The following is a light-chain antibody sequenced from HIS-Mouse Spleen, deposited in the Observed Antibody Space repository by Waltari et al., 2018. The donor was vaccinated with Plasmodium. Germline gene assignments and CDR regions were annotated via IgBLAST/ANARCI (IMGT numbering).Light chain of an antibody. CDR1: SGHRSYA. J-gene: IGLJ2*01. CDR3: QTWGTGMGV. CDR2: LNSDGSH. V-gene: IGLV4-69*01. Sequence: QLVLTQSPSASASLGASVKLTCTLSSGHRSYAIACLQQQPEKGPRYLMKLNSDGSHSKGDGIPDRFSGSSSGAERYLTISSLQSEDEADYYCQTWGTGMGVFGGGTKLTVL.